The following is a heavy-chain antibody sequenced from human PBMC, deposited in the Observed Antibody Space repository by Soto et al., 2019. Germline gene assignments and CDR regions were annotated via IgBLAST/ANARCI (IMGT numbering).Heavy chain of an antibody. D-gene: IGHD4-17*01. V-gene: IGHV3-23*01. CDR2: ISGSGGST. J-gene: IGHJ4*02. Sequence: VQLLESGGGLVQPGGSLRLSWAASGFTCSNYAMSWVRQAPGKGLEWVSAISGSGGSTYYADSVKGRFTISRDNSKNTLYLQMNSLRAEDTAVYYCAKKGPYGDYLHYFDYWGQGTLVTVSS. CDR1: GFTCSNYA. CDR3: AKKGPYGDYLHYFDY.